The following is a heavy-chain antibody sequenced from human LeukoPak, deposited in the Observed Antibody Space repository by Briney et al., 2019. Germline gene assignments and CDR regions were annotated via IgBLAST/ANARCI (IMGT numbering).Heavy chain of an antibody. CDR1: GFTFSNYA. D-gene: IGHD3-16*01. CDR3: AGTRLGASPE. V-gene: IGHV3-23*01. J-gene: IGHJ4*02. Sequence: GGSLRLSCAASGFTFSNYAMNWVRQAPGRGLEWVSAISGSGGSTYYADSVKGRFTISRDNSKNSLYLQMNSLRAEDTAVYYCAGTRLGASPEWGQGTLVTVSS. CDR2: ISGSGGST.